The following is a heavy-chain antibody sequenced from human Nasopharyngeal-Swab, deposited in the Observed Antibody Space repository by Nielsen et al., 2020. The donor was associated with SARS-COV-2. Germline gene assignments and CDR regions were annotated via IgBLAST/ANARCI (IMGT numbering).Heavy chain of an antibody. Sequence: SETLSLTCTVSGGSIHSYYWSWIRQPPGKGLEWIGYIYYSGSTNYNPSLKSRVTISVDTSKNQFSLKLSSVTAADTAVYYCAREWYSSGWYGVWGQGTLVTVPQ. D-gene: IGHD6-19*01. J-gene: IGHJ4*02. CDR3: AREWYSSGWYGV. V-gene: IGHV4-59*12. CDR1: GGSIHSYY. CDR2: IYYSGST.